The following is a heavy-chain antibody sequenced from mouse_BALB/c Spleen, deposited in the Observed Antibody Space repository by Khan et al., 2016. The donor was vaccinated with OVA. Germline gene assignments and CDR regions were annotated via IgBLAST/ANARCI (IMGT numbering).Heavy chain of an antibody. D-gene: IGHD1-2*01. CDR3: ARRNYFGYTFAY. CDR2: INPGSGDI. J-gene: IGHJ3*01. Sequence: VQLQESGAELARPGTSVKLSCKASGYTFTDYYINWVKQRTGQGLEWIGEINPGSGDIYYNEKFKDKATLAADKSSSTAYMQLSSLTSEDSAVYFCARRNYFGYTFAYWGQGTLVTVSA. CDR1: GYTFTDYY. V-gene: IGHV1-77*01.